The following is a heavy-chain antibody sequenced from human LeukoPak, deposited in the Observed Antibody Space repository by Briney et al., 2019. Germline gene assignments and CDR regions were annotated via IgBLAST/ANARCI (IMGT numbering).Heavy chain of an antibody. CDR2: IYPGDSDT. CDR3: ARLATVTNGFDP. J-gene: IGHJ5*02. V-gene: IGHV5-51*01. Sequence: GGSLQISCKGSGYRFTSYWIGWVRQLPGKGLEWMGIIYPGDSDTRYSPSFQGQVTISADKSISTAYLQWSSLQASDTAMYYCARLATVTNGFDPWGQGTLVTVSS. CDR1: GYRFTSYW. D-gene: IGHD4-17*01.